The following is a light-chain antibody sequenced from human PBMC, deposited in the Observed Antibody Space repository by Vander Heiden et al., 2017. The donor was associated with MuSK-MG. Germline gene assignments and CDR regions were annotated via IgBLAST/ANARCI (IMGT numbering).Light chain of an antibody. Sequence: SYELTQPPSVSVSPGQTASITCSGDKLGDKYAFWYQQKPGQSLVLVIYQDSKRPSGIPERFSGSNSATTATLTISGTQAVDDADYYCQAWDSSTWVFGTGTKLTVL. V-gene: IGLV3-1*01. J-gene: IGLJ1*01. CDR1: KLGDKY. CDR3: QAWDSSTWV. CDR2: QDS.